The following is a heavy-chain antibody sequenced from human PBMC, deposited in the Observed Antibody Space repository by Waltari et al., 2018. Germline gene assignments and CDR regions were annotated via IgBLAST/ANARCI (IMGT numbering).Heavy chain of an antibody. CDR3: ARSAGTKYYYGMDV. Sequence: QVQLVQSGAEVKKPGASVKVSCKASGYTFTRYDINWVRRATGQGLEWMGWMNPNSGNTGYAQKFQGRVTITRNTSISTAYMELSSLRSEDTAVYYCARSAGTKYYYGMDVWGQGTTVTVSS. J-gene: IGHJ6*02. V-gene: IGHV1-8*03. CDR1: GYTFTRYD. CDR2: MNPNSGNT. D-gene: IGHD6-13*01.